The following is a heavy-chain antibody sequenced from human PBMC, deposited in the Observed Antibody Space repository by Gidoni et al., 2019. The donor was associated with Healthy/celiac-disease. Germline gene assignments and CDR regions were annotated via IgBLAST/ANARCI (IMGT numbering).Heavy chain of an antibody. CDR1: GFTFSSYA. D-gene: IGHD2-2*01. J-gene: IGHJ5*02. CDR2: ISGSGGST. Sequence: EVQLLESGGGLVQPGGSLRLSCAASGFTFSSYAMSWVRQAPGKGLEWVSAISGSGGSTYYADSVKGRFTISRDNSKNALYLQMNSLRAEDTAVYYCAKIATSIVVVPAAMHVWFDPWGQGTLVTVSS. V-gene: IGHV3-23*01. CDR3: AKIATSIVVVPAAMHVWFDP.